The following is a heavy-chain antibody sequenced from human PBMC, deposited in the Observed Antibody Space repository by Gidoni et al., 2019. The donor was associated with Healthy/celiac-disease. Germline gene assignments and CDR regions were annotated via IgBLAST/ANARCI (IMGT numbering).Heavy chain of an antibody. CDR2: IKQDGSEK. Sequence: EVQLVESGGGLVQPGGSLRLSCAASGFTFSSYWMSWVRQAPGKGLEWVANIKQDGSEKYYVDSVKGRFTISRDNAKNSLYLQMNSLRAEDTAVHYCARYSSSWRDEPYGMDVWGQGTTVTVSS. J-gene: IGHJ6*02. D-gene: IGHD6-13*01. V-gene: IGHV3-7*04. CDR1: GFTFSSYW. CDR3: ARYSSSWRDEPYGMDV.